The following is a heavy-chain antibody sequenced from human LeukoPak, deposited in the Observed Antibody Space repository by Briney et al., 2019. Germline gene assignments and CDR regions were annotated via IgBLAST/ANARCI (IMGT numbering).Heavy chain of an antibody. CDR3: ARADSSGWYHDY. CDR2: IIPIFGTA. J-gene: IGHJ4*02. V-gene: IGHV1-69*05. Sequence: SVKVSCKASGGTFSSYAISWVRQAPGQGLECMGGIIPIFGTANYAQKFQGRVTITTDESTSTAYMELSSLRSEDTAVYYCARADSSGWYHDYWGQGTLVTVSS. CDR1: GGTFSSYA. D-gene: IGHD6-19*01.